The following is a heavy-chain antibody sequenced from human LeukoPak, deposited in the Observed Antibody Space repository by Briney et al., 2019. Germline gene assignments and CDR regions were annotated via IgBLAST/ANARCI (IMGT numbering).Heavy chain of an antibody. Sequence: PGGSLRLSCAASGLTFSRSEMNWVRPAPGKGPEWIAYISDSGSTTYYADSVKGRCTVSRDNAKSTLSLQMDGLTAEDTAVYYCARVHFVVSVTSVPFDSWGQGTLVTVSS. J-gene: IGHJ4*02. CDR3: ARVHFVVSVTSVPFDS. V-gene: IGHV3-48*03. CDR1: GLTFSRSE. D-gene: IGHD2-15*01. CDR2: ISDSGSTT.